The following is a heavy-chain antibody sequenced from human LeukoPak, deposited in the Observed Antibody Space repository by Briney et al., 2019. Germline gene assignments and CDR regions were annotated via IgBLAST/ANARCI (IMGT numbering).Heavy chain of an antibody. V-gene: IGHV3-48*02. CDR3: ARSGYYTSDF. CDR1: GFTFTTYS. CDR2: ISSSSSYI. J-gene: IGHJ4*02. Sequence: GGSLRLSCAASGFTFTTYSMNWVRQAPGKGLEWVSFISSSSSYIYYADSVKGRFTISRDNAKYSLYLQMNSLRDEDTAVYYCARSGYYTSDFWGQGTLVTVSS. D-gene: IGHD3/OR15-3a*01.